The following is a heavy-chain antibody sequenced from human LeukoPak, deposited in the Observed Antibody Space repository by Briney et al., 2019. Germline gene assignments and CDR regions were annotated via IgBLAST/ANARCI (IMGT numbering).Heavy chain of an antibody. J-gene: IGHJ6*02. Sequence: SETLSLTCAVSGGSVGSVISYWTWVRQPPGKGLEWIGYVYHTGGTKYNPSLKSRVTISLDTPKHQFSLRLSSVTAADTAVYYCARDSRHPYYYGLDVWGQGTTVTVSS. V-gene: IGHV4-61*01. CDR2: VYHTGGT. CDR3: ARDSRHPYYYGLDV. CDR1: GGSVGSVISY.